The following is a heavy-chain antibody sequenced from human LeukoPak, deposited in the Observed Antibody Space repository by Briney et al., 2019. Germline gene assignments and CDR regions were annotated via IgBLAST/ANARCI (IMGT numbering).Heavy chain of an antibody. Sequence: GGSLRLSCAASGFTFTRYWMTWVRQAPGKGLEWVANIKHDGSERDYVDSMKGRFTISRDNAKNSVYLQMNSLRAEDTAVYYCARGHSSGWYDQYYFDHWGQGTPVTVSS. CDR2: IKHDGSER. CDR1: GFTFTRYW. CDR3: ARGHSSGWYDQYYFDH. V-gene: IGHV3-7*01. D-gene: IGHD6-19*01. J-gene: IGHJ4*02.